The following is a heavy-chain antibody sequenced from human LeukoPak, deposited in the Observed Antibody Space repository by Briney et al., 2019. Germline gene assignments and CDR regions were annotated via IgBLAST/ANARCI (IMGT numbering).Heavy chain of an antibody. CDR1: GFTFSDYY. D-gene: IGHD6-13*01. V-gene: IGHV3-11*05. J-gene: IGHJ4*02. Sequence: PGGSLRLSCTASGFTFSDYYMTWIRQAPGKGLEWLSYISSSGTDTHYAASVKGRLTISRDDAKNSLYLQINSLRVDDTAVYYCARVFSIVAAGTYDYWGQGTMVTVSS. CDR3: ARVFSIVAAGTYDY. CDR2: ISSSGTDT.